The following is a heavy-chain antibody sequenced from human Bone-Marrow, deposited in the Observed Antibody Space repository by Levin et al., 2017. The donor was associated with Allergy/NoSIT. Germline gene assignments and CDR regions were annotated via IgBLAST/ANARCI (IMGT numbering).Heavy chain of an antibody. V-gene: IGHV3-15*01. J-gene: IGHJ6*03. Sequence: KPGGSLRLSCAASGFTFRNAWMRWVRQAPGKGLEWVGRIKTKTVGGTTDYAAPVKGRFTISRDDSKITLYLQMNSLKTEDIAVYYWTTDRRAESSCFYYMDVWGKGSRITVSS. CDR1: GFTFRNAW. CDR2: IKTKTVGGTT. D-gene: IGHD3-10*01. CDR3: TTDRRAESSCFYYMDV.